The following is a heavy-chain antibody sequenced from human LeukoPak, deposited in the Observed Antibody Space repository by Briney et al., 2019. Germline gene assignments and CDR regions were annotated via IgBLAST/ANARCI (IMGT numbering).Heavy chain of an antibody. Sequence: PGGSLRLSCAASGFTFTTFGLHWVRQAPGKGLEWVAAISPDGNIDYYSDSVKGRFSISRDDSKNMIYLQMNSLRGEDSAVYFCARINNFDDFWGQGTLVTVSS. V-gene: IGHV3-30*03. D-gene: IGHD1-1*01. CDR1: GFTFTTFG. CDR2: ISPDGNID. CDR3: ARINNFDDF. J-gene: IGHJ4*02.